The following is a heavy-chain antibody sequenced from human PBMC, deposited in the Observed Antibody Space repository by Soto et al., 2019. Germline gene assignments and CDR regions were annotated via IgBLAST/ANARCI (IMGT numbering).Heavy chain of an antibody. CDR3: ARAGAAPYYYGLDV. V-gene: IGHV1-2*02. Sequence: GASVKVSCKASGYTFTGYYMHWVRQAPGQGLEWMGWIRAYNGDTNYAQKFQTRVTMTTDKSTDTAYMDLRSLTSDDTAIYYCARAGAAPYYYGLDVWGQGTTVTAP. J-gene: IGHJ6*02. CDR1: GYTFTGYY. CDR2: IRAYNGDT. D-gene: IGHD3-10*01.